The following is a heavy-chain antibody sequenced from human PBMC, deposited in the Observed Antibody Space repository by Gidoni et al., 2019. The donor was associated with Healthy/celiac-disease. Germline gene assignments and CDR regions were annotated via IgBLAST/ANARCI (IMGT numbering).Heavy chain of an antibody. Sequence: QVQLQQWGAGLLKPSEPLSLTCAVYGGSFSGYYWSWIRQPPGKGLEWIGEINHSGSTNYNPSLKSRVTISVDTSKNQFSLKLSSVTAADTAVYYCAPRLMRKGSFDYWGQGTLVTVSS. CDR1: GGSFSGYY. J-gene: IGHJ4*02. V-gene: IGHV4-34*01. CDR3: APRLMRKGSFDY. CDR2: INHSGST.